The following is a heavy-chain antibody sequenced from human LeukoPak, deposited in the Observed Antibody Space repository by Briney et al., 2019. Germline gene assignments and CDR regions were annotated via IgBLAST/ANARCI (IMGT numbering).Heavy chain of an antibody. Sequence: PSETLSLTCTVSGGSIRSYYWSWLPQPPGKGLEWIGYINYSGSTSYNPSLRSRVTISVDTSKNQFSLKLSSVTAADTAVYYCTSSTTGGWFDPWGQGTLVTVSS. V-gene: IGHV4-59*01. J-gene: IGHJ5*02. CDR1: GGSIRSYY. CDR3: TSSTTGGWFDP. CDR2: INYSGST. D-gene: IGHD2/OR15-2a*01.